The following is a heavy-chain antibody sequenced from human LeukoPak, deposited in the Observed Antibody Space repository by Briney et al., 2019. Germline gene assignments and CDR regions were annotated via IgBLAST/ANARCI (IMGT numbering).Heavy chain of an antibody. D-gene: IGHD3-22*01. CDR3: AHVVTMTGLNLGS. Sequence: GGSLRLSCAVFGLKYNDAWMSWVRQAPGKGLEWVGRMKSKGGGGTTEYAAPGEGRFTIARDVSKNTLYLPMNSLDSEDRAVYYCAHVVTMTGLNLGSWGQGTLVSVSS. J-gene: IGHJ5*02. CDR2: MKSKGGGGTT. CDR1: GLKYNDAW. V-gene: IGHV3-15*01.